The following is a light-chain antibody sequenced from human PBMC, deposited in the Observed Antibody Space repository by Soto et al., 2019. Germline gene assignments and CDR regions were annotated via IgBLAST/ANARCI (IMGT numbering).Light chain of an antibody. J-gene: IGLJ3*02. CDR3: ETWDSNVWV. Sequence: QSVLTQSSSASASLGSSVKLTCTLSSGHSSYIIAWHQQQPGKAPRYLMKLEGSGSYNKGSGVPDRFSGSSSGADRYLTTSNLQFEDEADYYCETWDSNVWVFGGGTKVTVL. CDR2: LEGSGSY. V-gene: IGLV4-60*02. CDR1: SGHSSYI.